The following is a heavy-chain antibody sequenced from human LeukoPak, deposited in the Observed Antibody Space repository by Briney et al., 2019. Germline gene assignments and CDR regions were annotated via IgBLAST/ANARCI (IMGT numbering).Heavy chain of an antibody. D-gene: IGHD6-13*01. J-gene: IGHJ4*02. CDR3: ARHVKAAAGLFDS. Sequence: SETLSLSCTVSGASISSYFWTWIRQPPGKGLEWVGYIYYSGSTNYNPSLKSRVTISADTPTNQISLKLSSVTAADTAVYYCARHVKAAAGLFDSWGQGTLVTVSS. CDR1: GASISSYF. CDR2: IYYSGST. V-gene: IGHV4-59*08.